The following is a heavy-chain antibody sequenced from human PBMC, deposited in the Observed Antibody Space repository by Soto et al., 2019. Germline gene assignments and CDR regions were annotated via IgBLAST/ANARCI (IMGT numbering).Heavy chain of an antibody. J-gene: IGHJ6*02. D-gene: IGHD1-1*01. CDR1: GFTLSCYS. V-gene: IGHV3-48*04. CDR3: AREGGNNWNGYYYYYGMDV. Sequence: GGSLRLSCTASGFTLSCYSMNWVRQAQGKGLEWVSYISSSSSTIYYADSVKGRFTISRDNAKNSLYLQMNSLRAEDTAVYYCAREGGNNWNGYYYYYGMDVWGQGTTVTVSS. CDR2: ISSSSSTI.